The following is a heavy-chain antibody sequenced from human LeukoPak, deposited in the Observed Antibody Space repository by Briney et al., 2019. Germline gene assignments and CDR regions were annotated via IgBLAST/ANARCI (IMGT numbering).Heavy chain of an antibody. D-gene: IGHD3-22*01. V-gene: IGHV1-69*05. Sequence: SVKVSCKASGGTFTSYAISWVRQAPGQGLEWMGGIIPIFGTANSAQKFQGRVTITTDESTSKAYMELSSLRSEDTAVYYCARADYYDSSGYLLEVYYFDYWGQGTLVTVSS. CDR3: ARADYYDSSGYLLEVYYFDY. CDR2: IIPIFGTA. J-gene: IGHJ4*02. CDR1: GGTFTSYA.